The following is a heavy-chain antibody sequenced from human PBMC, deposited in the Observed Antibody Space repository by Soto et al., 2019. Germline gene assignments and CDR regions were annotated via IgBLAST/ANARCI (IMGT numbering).Heavy chain of an antibody. D-gene: IGHD6-13*01. CDR2: INHSGST. V-gene: IGHV4-34*01. CDR1: GGSFSGYY. CDR3: ARLGVERQQLRIYFYFYGMDV. J-gene: IGHJ6*01. Sequence: SETLSLTCAVYGGSFSGYYWSWIRQPPGKGLEWIGEINHSGSTNYNPSLNSRVAISVDTSKNQFSLKLSSVTAADTAVYYCARLGVERQQLRIYFYFYGMDVWGQGTTGTVSS.